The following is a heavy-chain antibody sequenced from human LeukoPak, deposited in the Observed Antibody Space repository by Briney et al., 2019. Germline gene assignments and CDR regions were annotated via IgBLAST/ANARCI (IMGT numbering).Heavy chain of an antibody. CDR1: PVTFSGXX. CDR3: AKHGEDMSGRDWFDP. D-gene: IGHD2-15*01. Sequence: GGSLXXSCXGSPVTFSGXXXXXXXXAPGKGXEXXXXIXXXXXXXXXXXSVKGRXXXXXDXSKNTLYLQMNSLRVEDTAFYYCAKHGEDMSGRDWFDPWGQGTLVTVSS. CDR2: IXXXXXXX. J-gene: IGHJ5*02. V-gene: IGHV3-23*01.